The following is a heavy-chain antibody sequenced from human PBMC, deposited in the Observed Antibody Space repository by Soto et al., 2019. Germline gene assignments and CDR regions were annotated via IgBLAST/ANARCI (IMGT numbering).Heavy chain of an antibody. Sequence: QITLKESGPTLVKPTQTLTLTCTFSGFSLSTSGVGVGWIRQPPGKALEWLALIYWDDDKRYSPSLKSRLTITKDTSKNQVVLTMTIMDPVDTATYYCAHRFCSGGSCYSGWFDPWGQGTLVTVSS. V-gene: IGHV2-5*02. CDR2: IYWDDDK. D-gene: IGHD2-15*01. CDR1: GFSLSTSGVG. CDR3: AHRFCSGGSCYSGWFDP. J-gene: IGHJ5*02.